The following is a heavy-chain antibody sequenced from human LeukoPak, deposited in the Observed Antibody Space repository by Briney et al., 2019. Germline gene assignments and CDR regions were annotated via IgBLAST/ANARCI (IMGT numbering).Heavy chain of an antibody. CDR1: GFTFSNYA. D-gene: IGHD6-13*01. V-gene: IGHV3-23*01. CDR3: AKPRTIAVPGRSGFDS. Sequence: GGSLRPSCAASGFTFSNYAMNWVRQAPGKGLEWVSVISDLGASTYYADSVKGRFTISRDNSKNTLYLQMNSLRAEDTAVYYCAKPRTIAVPGRSGFDSWGQGTLVTVSS. J-gene: IGHJ4*02. CDR2: ISDLGAST.